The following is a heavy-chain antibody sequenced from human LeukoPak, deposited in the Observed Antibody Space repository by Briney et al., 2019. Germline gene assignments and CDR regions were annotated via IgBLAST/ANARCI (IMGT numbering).Heavy chain of an antibody. D-gene: IGHD3-3*01. CDR1: GYTLTELS. J-gene: IGHJ4*02. CDR3: ATDGPTTYYDFWSGWL. CDR2: FDPEDGET. V-gene: IGHV1-24*01. Sequence: GASVTVSCKVSGYTLTELSMHWVRQAPGKGLEWMGGFDPEDGETIYAQKFQGRVTMTEDTSTDTAYMELSSLRSEDTAVYYCATDGPTTYYDFWSGWLWGQGTLVTVSS.